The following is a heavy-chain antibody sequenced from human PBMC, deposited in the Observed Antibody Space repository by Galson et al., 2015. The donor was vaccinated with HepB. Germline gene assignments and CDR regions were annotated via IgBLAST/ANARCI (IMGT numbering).Heavy chain of an antibody. CDR2: VSGYNGNT. Sequence: SVKVSCKASGYDFDTFGISWVRQAPGPGLEWVGWVSGYNGNTNFARKFWGRVTMTTDSSTKTAYMELRGLRSDDTGVYYCARTHPIGWRIDIWGQGTMVTVSS. CDR3: ARTHPIGWRIDI. J-gene: IGHJ3*02. CDR1: GYDFDTFG. D-gene: IGHD2/OR15-2a*01. V-gene: IGHV1-18*01.